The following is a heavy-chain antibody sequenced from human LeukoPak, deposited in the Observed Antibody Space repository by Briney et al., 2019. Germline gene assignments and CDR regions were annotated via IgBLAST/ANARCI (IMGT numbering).Heavy chain of an antibody. D-gene: IGHD3-22*01. CDR2: ISVYNGNT. CDR3: ARNYYDSSGYYYFDY. CDR1: GYTFTSYG. J-gene: IGHJ4*02. V-gene: IGHV1-18*01. Sequence: ASVKVSCKASGYTFTSYGISWVRQAPGQGLEWMGWISVYNGNTNYAQGLQGRVTMTTDTSTSTAYMELRSLRSDDTAVYYCARNYYDSSGYYYFDYWGQGTLVTVSS.